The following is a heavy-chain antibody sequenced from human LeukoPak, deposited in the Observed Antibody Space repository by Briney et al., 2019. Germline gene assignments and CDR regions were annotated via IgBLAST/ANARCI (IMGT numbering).Heavy chain of an antibody. D-gene: IGHD6-13*01. CDR1: GFTFSSYS. V-gene: IGHV3-21*01. Sequence: SGGSLRLSCGASGFTFSSYSMNWVRQAPGKGLEWVSSISSSSSYIYYADSVKGRFTISRDNAKNSLYLQMNSLRAEDTAVYYCARDRGRAGSSWMSWFDPWGQGTLVTVSS. CDR3: ARDRGRAGSSWMSWFDP. J-gene: IGHJ5*02. CDR2: ISSSSSYI.